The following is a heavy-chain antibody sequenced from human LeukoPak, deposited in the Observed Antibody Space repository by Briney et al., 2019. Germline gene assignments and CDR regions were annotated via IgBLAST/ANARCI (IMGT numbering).Heavy chain of an antibody. CDR1: GGSISSYY. V-gene: IGHV4-59*01. Sequence: NPSETLSLTCTVSGGSISSYYWSWIRQPPGKGLERIGYIYYSGSTNYNPSLKSRVTISVDTSKNQFSLKLSSVTAADTAVYYCAREKGYCSGGSCYSRDDAFDIWGQGTMVTVSS. J-gene: IGHJ3*02. CDR3: AREKGYCSGGSCYSRDDAFDI. D-gene: IGHD2-15*01. CDR2: IYYSGST.